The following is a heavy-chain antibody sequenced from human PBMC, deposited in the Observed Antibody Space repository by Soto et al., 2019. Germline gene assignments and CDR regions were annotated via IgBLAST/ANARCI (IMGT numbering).Heavy chain of an antibody. J-gene: IGHJ4*02. Sequence: QVQLVQSGVGVKKPGASVKVSCKASGYTFTSYDINWVRQATGQGLEWMGWMSPRNDNTGYAQNFQGRVIMTRDTSMNTAYLELSSLTPEDTAVYYCARGVDAGLDYWGQGALVTVSS. D-gene: IGHD6-13*01. CDR1: GYTFTSYD. CDR3: ARGVDAGLDY. CDR2: MSPRNDNT. V-gene: IGHV1-8*01.